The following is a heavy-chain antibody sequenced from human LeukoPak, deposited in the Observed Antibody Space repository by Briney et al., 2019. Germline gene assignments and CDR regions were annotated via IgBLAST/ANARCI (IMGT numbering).Heavy chain of an antibody. CDR1: GFTFSSYS. V-gene: IGHV3-21*01. CDR2: ISSSSSYI. J-gene: IGHJ4*02. D-gene: IGHD5-12*01. Sequence: PGGSLRLSCAASGFTFSSYSMNCVRQAPGKGLEWVSSISSSSSYIYYADSVKGRVTISRDNAKNSLYLQMNSLRAEDTAVYYCARDKSGYDFKGYYFDYWGQGTLVTVSS. CDR3: ARDKSGYDFKGYYFDY.